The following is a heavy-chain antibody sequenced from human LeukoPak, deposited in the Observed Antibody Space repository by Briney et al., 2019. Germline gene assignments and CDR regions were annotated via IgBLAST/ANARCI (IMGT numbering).Heavy chain of an antibody. D-gene: IGHD3-10*01. Sequence: ASVKVSCKASGYTFSGYYIHWVRQAPGQGLEWMGWINPNTGGTKYAQRFQDRVTMTRDTSISTVYMEVSRLRYDDTAVYYCARPLRVTMIRGAAFRASSDFDPWGQGTLVTVSS. CDR1: GYTFSGYY. J-gene: IGHJ5*02. CDR3: ARPLRVTMIRGAAFRASSDFDP. CDR2: INPNTGGT. V-gene: IGHV1-2*02.